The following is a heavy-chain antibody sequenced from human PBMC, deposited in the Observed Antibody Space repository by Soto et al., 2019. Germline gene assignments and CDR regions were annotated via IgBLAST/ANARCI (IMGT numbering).Heavy chain of an antibody. V-gene: IGHV4-34*01. CDR2: INHSGST. CDR3: AGGRKGYCSSTSCYYGMDV. CDR1: GGSFSGYY. Sequence: SETLSLTCAVYGGSFSGYYWSWIRQPPGKGLEWIGEINHSGSTNYNPSLKSRVTISVDTSKNQFSLKLSSVTAADTAVYYCAGGRKGYCSSTSCYYGMDVWGQGTTVTVSS. D-gene: IGHD2-2*01. J-gene: IGHJ6*02.